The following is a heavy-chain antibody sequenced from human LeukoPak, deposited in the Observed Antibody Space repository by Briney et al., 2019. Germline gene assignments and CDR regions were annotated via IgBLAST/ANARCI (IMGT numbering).Heavy chain of an antibody. CDR3: ARDHMGDIVLDY. V-gene: IGHV6-1*01. CDR1: GDSVSSNSAA. Sequence: PSETLSLTCAISGDSVSSNSAAWNWIRQSPSRGLEWLGRTYYRSKWYTNYAVSVRSRITINPDTSKNQFSLQLNSVTPEDTAVYYCARDHMGDIVLDYWGQGTLVTVSS. D-gene: IGHD5-12*01. J-gene: IGHJ4*02. CDR2: TYYRSKWYT.